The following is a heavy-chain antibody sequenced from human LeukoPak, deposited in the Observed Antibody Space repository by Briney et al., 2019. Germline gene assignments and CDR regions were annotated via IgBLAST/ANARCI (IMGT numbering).Heavy chain of an antibody. CDR3: ARGPYCSSTSCYPLGSDY. CDR2: MNPNSGNT. CDR1: GYTFTCYD. J-gene: IGHJ4*02. D-gene: IGHD2-2*01. V-gene: IGHV1-8*01. Sequence: GASVKVSCKASGYTFTCYDINWVRQATGQGLEWMGWMNPNSGNTGYAQKFQGRVTMTRNTSISTAYMELSSLRSEDTAVYYCARGPYCSSTSCYPLGSDYWGQGTLVTVSS.